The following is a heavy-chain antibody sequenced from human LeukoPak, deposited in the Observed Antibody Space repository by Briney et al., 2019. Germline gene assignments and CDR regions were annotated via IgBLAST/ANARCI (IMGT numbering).Heavy chain of an antibody. CDR3: ARREAVVTRSFDY. CDR2: INHSGST. J-gene: IGHJ4*02. Sequence: SETLSLTCAVYGGSFSGYYWSWIRQPPGKGLEWIGEINHSGSTNYNPSLKSRVTISVDTSKNQFSLKLSSVTAADTAVYYCARREAVVTRSFDYWGQGTLVTVSS. CDR1: GGSFSGYY. V-gene: IGHV4-34*01. D-gene: IGHD4-23*01.